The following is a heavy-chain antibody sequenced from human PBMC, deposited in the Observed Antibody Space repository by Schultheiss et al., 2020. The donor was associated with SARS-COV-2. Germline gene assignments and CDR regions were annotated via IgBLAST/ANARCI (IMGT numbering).Heavy chain of an antibody. CDR1: GFTFSSYW. CDR2: INSDGSST. V-gene: IGHV3-74*01. CDR3: TTVVPAAIDFDY. Sequence: GESLKISCAASGFTFSSYWMHWVRQAPGKGLVWVSRINSDGSSTSYADSVKGRFTISRDNAKNTLYLQMNSLRAEDTAVYYCTTVVPAAIDFDYWGQGTLVTVSS. J-gene: IGHJ4*02. D-gene: IGHD2-2*01.